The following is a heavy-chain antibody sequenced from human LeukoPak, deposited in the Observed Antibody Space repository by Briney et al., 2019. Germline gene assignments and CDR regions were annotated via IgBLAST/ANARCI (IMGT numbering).Heavy chain of an antibody. CDR2: ITSSSYI. CDR1: GFTFSSYS. V-gene: IGHV3-21*01. J-gene: IGHJ4*02. D-gene: IGHD1-26*01. CDR3: APSTYSGSPPFDY. Sequence: GGSLRLSCAASGFTFSSYSMNWVRQAPGKGLEWVSSITSSSYIYYADSVKGRFTISRDNAKNSLYLQMNSLRAEDTAVYYCAPSTYSGSPPFDYWGQGTLVTVSS.